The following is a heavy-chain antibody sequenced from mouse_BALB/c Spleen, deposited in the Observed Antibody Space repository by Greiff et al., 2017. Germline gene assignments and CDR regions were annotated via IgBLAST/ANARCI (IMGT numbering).Heavy chain of an antibody. J-gene: IGHJ1*01. CDR3: AKGGYGRRFDV. CDR1: GFSLTSYG. Sequence: QVQLQQSGPGLVAPSQSLSITCTVSGFSLTSYGVSWVRQPPGKGLEWLGVIWGDGSTNYHSALISRLSISKDDSKSEVFLKLNSLQSEDTATDYCAKGGYGRRFDVWGAGTTVTVSS. V-gene: IGHV2-3*01. D-gene: IGHD1-1*01. CDR2: IWGDGST.